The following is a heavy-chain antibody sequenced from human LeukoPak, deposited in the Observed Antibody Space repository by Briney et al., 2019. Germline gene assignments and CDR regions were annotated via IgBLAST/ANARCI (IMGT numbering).Heavy chain of an antibody. J-gene: IGHJ6*02. CDR1: GFTFSSYS. V-gene: IGHV3-21*01. CDR3: ARDPNPIFYSYGMDV. Sequence: GGSLRLSCAASGFTFSSYSMNWVRQAPGKGLEWVSSISSSSSYIYYADSVKGRFTISRDNAKNSLYLQMNSLRAEDTAVYYCARDPNPIFYSYGMDVWGQGTTVTVS. CDR2: ISSSSSYI.